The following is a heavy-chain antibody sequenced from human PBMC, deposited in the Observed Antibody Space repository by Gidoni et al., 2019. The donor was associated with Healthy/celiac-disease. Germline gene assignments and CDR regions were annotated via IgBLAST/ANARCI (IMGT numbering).Heavy chain of an antibody. Sequence: QITLKASGPTLVKPTQTLTLTFTFSGFSLSPSGVGVGWIRQPPGKALEWLALIYWDDDKRYSPSLKSRLTITKDTSKNQVVLTMTNMDPVDTATYYCAHSGVSQQLARYYYDYYGMDVWGQGTTVTVSS. CDR2: IYWDDDK. CDR1: GFSLSPSGVG. V-gene: IGHV2-5*02. CDR3: AHSGVSQQLARYYYDYYGMDV. J-gene: IGHJ6*02. D-gene: IGHD6-13*01.